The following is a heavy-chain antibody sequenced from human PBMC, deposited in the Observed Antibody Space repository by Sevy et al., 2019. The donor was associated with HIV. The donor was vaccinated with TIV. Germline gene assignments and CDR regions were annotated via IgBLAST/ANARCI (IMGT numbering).Heavy chain of an antibody. CDR2: INQDGSVN. V-gene: IGHV3-7*01. CDR3: VRAIATADSF. J-gene: IGHJ4*02. Sequence: GGSLRLSCVASGFSLNSYWMLWVRQAPGKGLECVANINQDGSVNYYADSVKGRFTISRDNARNLVSLQMNILRVEDTAVYYCVRAIATADSFWGQGTLVTVSS. D-gene: IGHD6-13*01. CDR1: GFSLNSYW.